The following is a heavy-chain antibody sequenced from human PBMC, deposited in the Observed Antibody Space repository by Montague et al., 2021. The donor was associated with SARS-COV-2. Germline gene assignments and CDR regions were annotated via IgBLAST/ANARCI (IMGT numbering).Heavy chain of an antibody. J-gene: IGHJ4*02. Sequence: SETLSLTCTVSDGSFNNYSRAWIRQAPGKGLEWIGDIYNSGSTDYNPSLKSRVTISVDTSRNQFSLKLRSVTTADTAMYYCATDGMPARRAYFDYWGRGTLVTVSS. CDR2: IYNSGST. CDR1: DGSFNNYS. D-gene: IGHD2-2*01. CDR3: ATDGMPARRAYFDY. V-gene: IGHV4-59*01.